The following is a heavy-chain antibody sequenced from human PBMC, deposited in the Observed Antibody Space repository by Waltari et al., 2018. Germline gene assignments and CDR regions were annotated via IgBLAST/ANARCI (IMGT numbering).Heavy chain of an antibody. Sequence: QVQLVQSGAEVKKPGSSVKVSCKASGGTFSSYAISWVRQAPGQGLEWMGGIIPILGTTNFAKKFQGRVTITADESTSTAYMELSSLRSEDTAVYYCARGGPFCGGDCYSDWGQGTLVTVSS. D-gene: IGHD2-21*02. CDR2: IIPILGTT. J-gene: IGHJ4*02. CDR3: ARGGPFCGGDCYSD. V-gene: IGHV1-69*11. CDR1: GGTFSSYA.